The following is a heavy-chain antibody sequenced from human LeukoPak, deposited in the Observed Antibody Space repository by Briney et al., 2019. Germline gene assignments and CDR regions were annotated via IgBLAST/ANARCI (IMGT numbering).Heavy chain of an antibody. D-gene: IGHD3-3*02. V-gene: IGHV3-23*01. CDR2: IRPTGTNT. CDR1: GFPFYTYA. Sequence: GGSLRLSCAASGFPFYTYAMSWVRQAPGKGLEYISVIRPTGTNTYYASSVKGRFTISRDDSRTTVYLQMSSLRAEDTAIYYCAKLAFYETSAPLRDISFWGQGTLVTVSS. J-gene: IGHJ4*02. CDR3: AKLAFYETSAPLRDISF.